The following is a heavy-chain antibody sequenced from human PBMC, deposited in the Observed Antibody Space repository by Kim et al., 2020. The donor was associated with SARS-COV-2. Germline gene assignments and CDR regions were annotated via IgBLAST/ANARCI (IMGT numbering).Heavy chain of an antibody. J-gene: IGHJ4*02. CDR3: ARHGFTMIFDY. Sequence: TYYNPSLKSRVTISVDTSKNQFSLKLSSVTAADTAVYYCARHGFTMIFDYWGQGTLVTVSS. V-gene: IGHV4-39*01. D-gene: IGHD3-22*01. CDR2: T.